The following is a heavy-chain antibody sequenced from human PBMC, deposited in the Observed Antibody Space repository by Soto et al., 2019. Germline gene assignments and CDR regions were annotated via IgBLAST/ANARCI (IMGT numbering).Heavy chain of an antibody. V-gene: IGHV4-39*01. CDR2: IYYSGST. CDR1: GGSISSSSYY. J-gene: IGHJ6*02. CDR3: ARPSPDYYYGMDV. D-gene: IGHD6-6*01. Sequence: SETLSLTCTFSGGSISSSSYYWGWIRQPPGKGLEWIGSIYYSGSTYYNPSLKSRVTISVDTSKNQFSLKLSSVTAADTAVYYCARPSPDYYYGMDVWGQGTTVTVSS.